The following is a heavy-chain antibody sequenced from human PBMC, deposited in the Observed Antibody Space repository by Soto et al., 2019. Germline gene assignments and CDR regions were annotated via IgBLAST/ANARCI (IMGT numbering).Heavy chain of an antibody. CDR3: ARVDRGKYDYDSSGPLDY. CDR2: ISGSSRTI. Sequence: GGSLRLSCAASGFTFSSYSMNWVRQAPGKGLEWVSYISGSSRTIYYADSVKGRFTISRDNAKNSMYLQLDSLRVEDTAVYYCARVDRGKYDYDSSGPLDYWGPGTLVTVSS. J-gene: IGHJ4*02. V-gene: IGHV3-48*04. D-gene: IGHD3-22*01. CDR1: GFTFSSYS.